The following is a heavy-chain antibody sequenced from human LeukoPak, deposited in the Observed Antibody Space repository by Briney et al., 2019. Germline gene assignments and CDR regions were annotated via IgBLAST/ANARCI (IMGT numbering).Heavy chain of an antibody. D-gene: IGHD3-22*01. CDR3: ARDSAYYYDSSGLY. CDR2: IKQDGSEK. J-gene: IGHJ4*02. CDR1: GFTFSSYW. Sequence: GGSLRLSCAASGFTFSSYWMSWVRQAPGKGLEWVANIKQDGSEKYYVDSVKGRFTISRDNAKNSLYLQMNSLRAEDTAVYYCARDSAYYYDSSGLYWGQGTLVTVSS. V-gene: IGHV3-7*01.